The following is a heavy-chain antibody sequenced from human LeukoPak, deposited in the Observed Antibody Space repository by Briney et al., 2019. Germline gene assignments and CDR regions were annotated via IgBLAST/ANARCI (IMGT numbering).Heavy chain of an antibody. CDR2: ISGDDGSI. V-gene: IGHV3-43*02. CDR3: AAELGY. D-gene: IGHD3-16*01. J-gene: IGHJ4*02. Sequence: GGSLRLSCATSGFTFDDYAMHWVRQAPGKGLEWVSLISGDDGSIYYADSVKGRFTISRDNSKNSLYLQMNSLRTEDTAFYYCAAELGYWDQGTLVTVSS. CDR1: GFTFDDYA.